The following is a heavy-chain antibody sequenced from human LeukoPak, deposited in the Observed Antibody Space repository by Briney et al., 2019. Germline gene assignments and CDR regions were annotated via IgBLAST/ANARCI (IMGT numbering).Heavy chain of an antibody. CDR2: VGATTTT. V-gene: IGHV3-66*01. Sequence: GGSLRLSCTASGFTFSSDTMSWVRQAPGKGLEWVSSVGATTTTYYADSVKGRFSISRDNAKNTLYLQMNSLRVEDTAVYYCARGRPHGNDYWGQGTLVTVSS. D-gene: IGHD4-23*01. CDR1: GFTFSSDT. J-gene: IGHJ4*02. CDR3: ARGRPHGNDY.